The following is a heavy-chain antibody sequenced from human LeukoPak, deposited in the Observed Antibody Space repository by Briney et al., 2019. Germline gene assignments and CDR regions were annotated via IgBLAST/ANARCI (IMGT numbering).Heavy chain of an antibody. CDR2: FDPEDGET. Sequence: ASVKVSCKVPGYTLTELSMHWVRQAPGKGLEWMGGFDPEDGETIYAQKFQGRVTMTEDTSTDTAYMELSSLRSEDTAVYYCATDPPYCSSTSCPGGWGQGTLVTVSS. CDR3: ATDPPYCSSTSCPGG. V-gene: IGHV1-24*01. J-gene: IGHJ4*02. CDR1: GYTLTELS. D-gene: IGHD2-2*01.